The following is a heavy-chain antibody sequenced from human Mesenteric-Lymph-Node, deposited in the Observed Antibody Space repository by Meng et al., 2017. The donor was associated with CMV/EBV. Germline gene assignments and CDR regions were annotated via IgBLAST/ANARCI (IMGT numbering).Heavy chain of an antibody. J-gene: IGHJ4*02. D-gene: IGHD1-26*01. CDR2: INWDGGST. V-gene: IGHV3-43D*03. CDR3: AKDDSAGTFTLLDS. CDR1: GFTVTNNY. Sequence: GGSLRLSCAVSGFTVTNNYMTWVRQVPGKGLEWVSLINWDGGSTYYADSVKGRFTISRDNSKNSLYLQMDSLRAEDTAFYYCAKDDSAGTFTLLDSWGQGTLVTVSS.